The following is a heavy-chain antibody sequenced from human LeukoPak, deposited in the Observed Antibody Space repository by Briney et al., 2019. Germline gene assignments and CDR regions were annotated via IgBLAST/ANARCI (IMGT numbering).Heavy chain of an antibody. CDR3: AKPRIAAALIDY. CDR2: ISYDGSNK. D-gene: IGHD6-13*01. CDR1: GFTFSSYG. V-gene: IGHV3-30*18. Sequence: PGGSLRLSCAASGFTFSSYGMHWVRQAPGKGLEWVAVISYDGSNKYYADSVKGRFTISRDNSKNTLYLQMNSLRAEDTAVYYCAKPRIAAALIDYXGQGTLXTVSS. J-gene: IGHJ4*02.